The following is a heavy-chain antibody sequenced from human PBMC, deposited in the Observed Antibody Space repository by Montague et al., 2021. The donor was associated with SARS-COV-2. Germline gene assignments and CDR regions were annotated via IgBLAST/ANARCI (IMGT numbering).Heavy chain of an antibody. J-gene: IGHJ5*02. CDR2: IYYSGIT. D-gene: IGHD1-7*01. Sequence: SETLSLTCTVSGGSVGSSHYYWAWIRQPPGKGLEWIGTIYYSGITYYNPSLRSRVTIDVDASTNQFSLKLRSVTAADTAVYYCARGLYHWNYEHCFDTWGQGTLVTVSS. CDR1: GGSVGSSHYY. CDR3: ARGLYHWNYEHCFDT. V-gene: IGHV4-39*01.